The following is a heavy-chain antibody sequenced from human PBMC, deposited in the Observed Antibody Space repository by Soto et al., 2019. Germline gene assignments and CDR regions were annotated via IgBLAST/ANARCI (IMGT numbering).Heavy chain of an antibody. CDR1: GDSVSSNTAA. V-gene: IGHV6-1*01. Sequence: SQTLSLTCAISGDSVSSNTAAWNWIRSSPSRGLEWLGRTYYRSNWRHDYAVSVKSRITVNPDTSNNHFSLQLHSVTPDDTAVYYCARGVDGSGFDLWGQGTLVTVSS. CDR3: ARGVDGSGFDL. D-gene: IGHD6-19*01. CDR2: TYYRSNWRH. J-gene: IGHJ4*02.